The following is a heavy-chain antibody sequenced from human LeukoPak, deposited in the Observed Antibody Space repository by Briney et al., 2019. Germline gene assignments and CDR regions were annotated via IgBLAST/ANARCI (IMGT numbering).Heavy chain of an antibody. J-gene: IGHJ4*02. CDR1: GFTFISYG. Sequence: GGSLRLSCAASGFTFISYGMHWVRQAPGKGLEWVAFIRYDGSNKYYADSVKGRFTISRDNSKNTQYLQMNSLRAEDTAVYYCAKDFSSGWYLDYWGQGTLVTVSS. D-gene: IGHD6-19*01. V-gene: IGHV3-30*02. CDR2: IRYDGSNK. CDR3: AKDFSSGWYLDY.